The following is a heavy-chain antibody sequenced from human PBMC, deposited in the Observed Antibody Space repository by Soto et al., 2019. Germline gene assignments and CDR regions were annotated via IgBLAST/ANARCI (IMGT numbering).Heavy chain of an antibody. Sequence: SETLSLTCTVSGGFINSGDSHWTWIGQFPGKGLEWIGGIYYSASTYYNPALVSRITISLDTSKNQFSLKLTSVTAADTAVYYCARDSRTPSGGMDVWGQGTTVTVSS. J-gene: IGHJ6*02. CDR2: IYYSAST. V-gene: IGHV4-30-4*01. CDR3: ARDSRTPSGGMDV. CDR1: GGFINSGDSH.